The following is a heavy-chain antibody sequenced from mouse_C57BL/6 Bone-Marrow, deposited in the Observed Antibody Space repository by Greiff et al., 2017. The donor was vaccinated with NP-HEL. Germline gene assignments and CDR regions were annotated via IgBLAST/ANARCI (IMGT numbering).Heavy chain of an antibody. CDR3: ARTNDGYCLFDY. CDR1: GYTFTSYW. D-gene: IGHD2-3*01. Sequence: QVQLKQPGAELVKPGASVKLSCKASGYTFTSYWMHWVKQRPGQGLEWIGMIHPNSGSTNYNEKFKSKATLTVDKSSSTAYMQLSSLTSEDSAVYYCARTNDGYCLFDYWGQGTTLTVSS. J-gene: IGHJ2*01. CDR2: IHPNSGST. V-gene: IGHV1-64*01.